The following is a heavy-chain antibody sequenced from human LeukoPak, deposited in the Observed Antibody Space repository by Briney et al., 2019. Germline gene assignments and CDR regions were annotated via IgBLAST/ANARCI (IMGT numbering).Heavy chain of an antibody. V-gene: IGHV3-23*01. CDR1: GFTFNNYA. CDR2: ISGSGGST. D-gene: IGHD4-11*01. Sequence: GGSLRLSYAASGFTFNNYAMSWVRQAPGKGLEWVSAISGSGGSTYYADSVKGRFTISRDISKNTLYLQMNSLRADDTAVYYCARERGLQQSYFDYWGQGALVTVSS. J-gene: IGHJ4*02. CDR3: ARERGLQQSYFDY.